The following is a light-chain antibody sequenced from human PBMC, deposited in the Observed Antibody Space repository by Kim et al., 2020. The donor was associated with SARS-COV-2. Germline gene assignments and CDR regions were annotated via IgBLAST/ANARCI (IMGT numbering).Light chain of an antibody. CDR3: QSWDSSVV. CDR1: TLGDKY. J-gene: IGLJ2*01. CDR2: QDS. V-gene: IGLV3-1*01. Sequence: SYELTQPPSVSVSPGQTASITCSGDTLGDKYACWYQQKSGQSPVLVIYQDSKRPSGIPERFSGSNSGNTATLTISGTQAMDEADYYCQSWDSSVVFGVGT.